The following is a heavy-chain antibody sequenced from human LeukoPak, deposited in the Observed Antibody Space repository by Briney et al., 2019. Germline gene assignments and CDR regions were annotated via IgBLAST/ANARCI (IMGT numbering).Heavy chain of an antibody. Sequence: GGSLRLSCAASGFIFSNYAMHWVRQAPGKGLEWVAVLSSDASRKYFADSVKGRFTISRDNSKNTLSLQMSSLRVEDTAVYYCARTDLTLAGDAFDIWGQGTMVTVSS. J-gene: IGHJ3*02. CDR2: LSSDASRK. V-gene: IGHV3-30-3*01. CDR3: ARTDLTLAGDAFDI. D-gene: IGHD6-19*01. CDR1: GFIFSNYA.